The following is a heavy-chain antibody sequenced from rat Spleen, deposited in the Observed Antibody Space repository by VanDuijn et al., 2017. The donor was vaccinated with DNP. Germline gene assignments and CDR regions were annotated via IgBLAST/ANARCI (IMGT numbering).Heavy chain of an antibody. V-gene: IGHV3-1*01. CDR1: GYSITSNY. CDR2: INYSGST. CDR3: ARGVSSYYGYNSYWYFDY. D-gene: IGHD1-9*01. J-gene: IGHJ2*01. Sequence: EVQLQESGPGLVKPSQSLSLTCSVTGYSITSNYWAWIRKFPGNKMEWIGYINYSGSTGYNPSLKSRISITRDTSKSQFFLQLNSVTTEDTATYYCARGVSSYYGYNSYWYFDYWGQGVMVTVSS.